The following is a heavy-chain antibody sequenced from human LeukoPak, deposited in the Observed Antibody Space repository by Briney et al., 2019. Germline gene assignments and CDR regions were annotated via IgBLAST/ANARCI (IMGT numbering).Heavy chain of an antibody. CDR1: GGSISSYY. CDR2: IYYSGST. CDR3: ARAGSVYDSSGYCDY. V-gene: IGHV4-59*01. D-gene: IGHD3-22*01. Sequence: PSETLSLTCTVSGGSISSYYWNWIRQPPGKGLEWIGYIYYSGSTNYNPSLKSRVTISVDTSKNQFSLKLSSVTAADTAVYYCARAGSVYDSSGYCDYWGQGTLVTVSS. J-gene: IGHJ4*02.